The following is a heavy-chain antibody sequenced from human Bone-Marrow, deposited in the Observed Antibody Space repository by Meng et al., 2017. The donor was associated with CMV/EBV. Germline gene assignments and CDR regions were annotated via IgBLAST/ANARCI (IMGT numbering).Heavy chain of an antibody. CDR1: GGSIKNTDYC. J-gene: IGHJ4*02. V-gene: IGHV4-39*07. D-gene: IGHD3-16*02. Sequence: SETLSLTCTVSGGSIKNTDYCWSWVRQPPGQGLEWIATVYCRGSSFYNPSLKSRVTMSVDTSKSQFSLKLSSVTAADTAVYYCARGALKGYVWGSYRYTLDYWGQGTLVTVSS. CDR3: ARGALKGYVWGSYRYTLDY. CDR2: VYCRGSS.